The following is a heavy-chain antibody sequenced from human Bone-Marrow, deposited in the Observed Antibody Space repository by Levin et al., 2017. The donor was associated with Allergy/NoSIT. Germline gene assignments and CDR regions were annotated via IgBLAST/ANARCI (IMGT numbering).Heavy chain of an antibody. J-gene: IGHJ6*02. V-gene: IGHV3-30*04. CDR1: GFSFSTYA. CDR2: ISYAGSNQ. Sequence: GGSLRLSCAASGFSFSTYAMHWVRQAPGKGLEWVAVISYAGSNQHYADSVKGRFTISRDNSKNTLYLQMNNLRGEDTGMYYCARDEYSDYDTYFYGLDVWGQGTTVTVS. CDR3: ARDEYSDYDTYFYGLDV. D-gene: IGHD4-11*01.